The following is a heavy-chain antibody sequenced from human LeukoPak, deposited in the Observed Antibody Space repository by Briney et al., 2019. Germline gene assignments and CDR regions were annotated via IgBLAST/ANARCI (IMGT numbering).Heavy chain of an antibody. CDR1: GGSISSYY. CDR3: ARDRWGSGSYWDRVQNNWFDP. Sequence: SETLSLTCTVSGGSISSYYWSWIRQPPGKGLEWIGYIYYSGSTNYNPSLKSRVTISVDTSKNQFSLKLSSVTAADTAVYYCARDRWGSGSYWDRVQNNWFDPWSQGTLVTVSS. CDR2: IYYSGST. V-gene: IGHV4-59*01. D-gene: IGHD3-10*01. J-gene: IGHJ5*02.